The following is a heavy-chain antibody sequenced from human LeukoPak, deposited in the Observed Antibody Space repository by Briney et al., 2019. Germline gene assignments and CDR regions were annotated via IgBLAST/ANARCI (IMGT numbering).Heavy chain of an antibody. CDR1: GFIFNTYG. CDR3: AILNWSAGRA. J-gene: IGHJ5*02. Sequence: GGSLRLSCAASGFIFNTYGTSWVRQAPGKGLEWVSALSGNTYYADSVKGRFTISTDSSKNTLFLQMNSLRAEDTAVYYCAILNWSAGRAWGQGTLVTVSS. D-gene: IGHD1-1*01. CDR2: LSGNT. V-gene: IGHV3-23*01.